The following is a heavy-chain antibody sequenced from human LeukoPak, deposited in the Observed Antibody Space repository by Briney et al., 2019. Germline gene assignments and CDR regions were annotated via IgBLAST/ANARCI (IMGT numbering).Heavy chain of an antibody. J-gene: IGHJ4*02. V-gene: IGHV1-2*02. CDR3: ARDTGSYVWGSYRYTSFDY. CDR2: INPNSGGT. Sequence: GASVKVSCKASGYTFTGYYMHWVRQAPGQGLEWMGWINPNSGGTNYAQKFQGRVTMTRDTSISTAYMELSRLRSDDTAVYYCARDTGSYVWGSYRYTSFDYRGQGTLVTVSS. CDR1: GYTFTGYY. D-gene: IGHD3-16*02.